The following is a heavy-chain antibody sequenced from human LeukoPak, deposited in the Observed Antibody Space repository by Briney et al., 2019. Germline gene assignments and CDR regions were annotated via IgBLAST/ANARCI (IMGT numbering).Heavy chain of an antibody. J-gene: IGHJ4*02. CDR2: ISGRGNYV. D-gene: IGHD3-22*01. CDR1: GFTFSDYF. V-gene: IGHV3-11*06. CDR3: ARVADFLYYYDSSGVLDY. Sequence: GGSLRLSCVASGFTFSDYFISWVRQAPGKGLEWLSYISGRGNYVDYAETLKGRITLSRDNAQNSLYPQMNSLRAEDTAVYYCARVADFLYYYDSSGVLDYWGQGTLVTVPS.